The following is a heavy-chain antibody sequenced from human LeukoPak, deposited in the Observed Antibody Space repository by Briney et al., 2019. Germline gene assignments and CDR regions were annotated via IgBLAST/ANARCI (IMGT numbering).Heavy chain of an antibody. J-gene: IGHJ4*02. CDR1: GDSVSSNSVA. Sequence: SRTLSLTCAISGDSVSSNSVAWNWIRQSPSRGLEWLGRTYYRSKWYIDYVVSVKSRITINPDKSKNQFSLQLNSVTPEDTAVYYCARVEQWLANDHHKPFDYWGQGTLVTVSS. CDR2: TYYRSKWYI. D-gene: IGHD6-19*01. V-gene: IGHV6-1*01. CDR3: ARVEQWLANDHHKPFDY.